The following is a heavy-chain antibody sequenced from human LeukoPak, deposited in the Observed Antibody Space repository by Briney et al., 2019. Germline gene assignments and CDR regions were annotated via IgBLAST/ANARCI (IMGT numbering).Heavy chain of an antibody. V-gene: IGHV3-30*04. CDR2: ISYDGSNK. CDR3: ARDGLKSLAAGIFFDY. CDR1: GFTFSSYA. D-gene: IGHD6-13*01. Sequence: PGGSLRLSCAASGFTFSSYAMHWVRQAPGKGLEWVAVISYDGSNKYYADSVKGRFTISRDNSKNTLYLQMNSLRAEDTAVYYCARDGLKSLAAGIFFDYWGQGTLVTVSS. J-gene: IGHJ4*02.